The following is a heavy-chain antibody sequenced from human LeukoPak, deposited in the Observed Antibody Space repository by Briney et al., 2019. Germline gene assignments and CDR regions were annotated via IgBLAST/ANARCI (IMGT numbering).Heavy chain of an antibody. D-gene: IGHD3-3*01. Sequence: GGSLRLSCAASGFTFSGYDMNWVRQAPGKGLEWVSSISGSSSYIYYADSMKGRFTISRDNAKNSLYLQMNSLRAEDTAVYYCARDFTTIFGVVISAPPDYWGQGTLVTVSS. CDR1: GFTFSGYD. J-gene: IGHJ4*02. CDR3: ARDFTTIFGVVISAPPDY. CDR2: ISGSSSYI. V-gene: IGHV3-21*01.